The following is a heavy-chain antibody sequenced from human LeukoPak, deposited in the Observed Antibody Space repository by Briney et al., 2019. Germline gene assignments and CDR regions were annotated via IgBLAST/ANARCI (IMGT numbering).Heavy chain of an antibody. D-gene: IGHD5-12*01. CDR3: GRGWPGYTSPLDY. CDR1: GFTFSHHW. CDR2: INQDGSEK. J-gene: IGHJ4*02. Sequence: PGGSQRLSCAASGFTFSHHWMNWVRQAPGEGLKWVATINQDGSEKHYVDSVKGRFIISRDNAKNSLFLQMNSLRAEDTAVYYCGRGWPGYTSPLDYWGQGILVAVSS. V-gene: IGHV3-7*01.